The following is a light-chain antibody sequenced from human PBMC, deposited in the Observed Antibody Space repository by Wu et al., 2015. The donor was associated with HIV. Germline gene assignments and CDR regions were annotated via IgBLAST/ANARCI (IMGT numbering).Light chain of an antibody. CDR1: QNINSF. CDR3: QQSYSSPRSAT. V-gene: IGKV1-39*01. Sequence: DIQMTQSPSSLSASIGDRVTITCRASQNINSFLNWYQQKPGKAPKLLIYGASSLQGGVPSRFSGGGSGTHFTLTISGLRPDDFATYYCQQSYSSPRSATFGQGTKLEIE. J-gene: IGKJ2*01. CDR2: GAS.